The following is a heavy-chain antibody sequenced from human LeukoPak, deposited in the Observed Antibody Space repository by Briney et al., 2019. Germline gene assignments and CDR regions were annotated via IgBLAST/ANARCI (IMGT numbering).Heavy chain of an antibody. Sequence: GGSLRLSCAASGFTFSSYSMNWVRQAPGKGLEWVSSISSSSSYIYYADSVKGRFTISRDNAKNSLYLQMNSLRAEDTAVYYCARGERRDCSSTSCYGFDPWGQGTLVTVSS. V-gene: IGHV3-21*04. J-gene: IGHJ5*02. CDR3: ARGERRDCSSTSCYGFDP. CDR1: GFTFSSYS. CDR2: ISSSSSYI. D-gene: IGHD2-2*01.